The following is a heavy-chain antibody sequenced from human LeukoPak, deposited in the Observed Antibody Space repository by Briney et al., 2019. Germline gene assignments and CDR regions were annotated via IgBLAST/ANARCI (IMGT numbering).Heavy chain of an antibody. CDR2: MSYDGTNK. V-gene: IGHV3-30*19. J-gene: IGHJ4*02. CDR3: ARETGSTVGSTDFDY. Sequence: PGGSLRLSCAASGFTFSNYAMHWVRQAPGKGLEWVAVMSYDGTNKYYADSVKGRFTISRDNSKNTLYLQMNSLRAEDTAVYYCARETGSTVGSTDFDYWGLGTLVTVSS. CDR1: GFTFSNYA. D-gene: IGHD4-17*01.